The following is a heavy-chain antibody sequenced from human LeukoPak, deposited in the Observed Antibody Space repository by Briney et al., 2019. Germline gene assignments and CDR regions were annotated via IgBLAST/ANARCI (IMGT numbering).Heavy chain of an antibody. Sequence: PSETLSLTCAVYSGASRGYYWTWVRQPPGKGLEWIGEINHSGRTNYNPSLKSRVTISADTSKNHFSLKLTSVTAADTAVYYCASPATGNKYGFDYWGQGTLVGVSS. CDR1: SGASRGYY. D-gene: IGHD6-13*01. J-gene: IGHJ4*02. CDR2: INHSGRT. V-gene: IGHV4-34*01. CDR3: ASPATGNKYGFDY.